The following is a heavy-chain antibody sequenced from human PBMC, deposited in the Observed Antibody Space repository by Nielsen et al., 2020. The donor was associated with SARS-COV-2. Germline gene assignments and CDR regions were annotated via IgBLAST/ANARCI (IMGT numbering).Heavy chain of an antibody. V-gene: IGHV5-10-1*01. D-gene: IGHD1-14*01. J-gene: IGHJ6*02. CDR2: IDPSDSYT. CDR3: ARLEVGDRLPDEYYNYYYGMDV. Sequence: VRQMPGKGLEWMGRIDPSDSYTNYSPSFQGHVTISADKSISTAYLQWSSLKASDTAMYYCARLEVGDRLPDEYYNYYYGMDVWGQGTTVTVSS.